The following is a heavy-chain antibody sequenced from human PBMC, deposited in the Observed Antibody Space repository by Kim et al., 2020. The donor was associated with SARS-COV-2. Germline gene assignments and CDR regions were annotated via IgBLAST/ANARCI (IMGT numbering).Heavy chain of an antibody. Sequence: ASVKVSCKASGYTFTGYYMHWVRQAPGQGLEWMGWINPNSGGTNYAQKFQGWVTMTRDTSISTAYMELSRLRSDDTAVYYCARVAPPSRSLYYYDSSGYSHHPPYFDYWGQGTLVTVSS. CDR3: ARVAPPSRSLYYYDSSGYSHHPPYFDY. V-gene: IGHV1-2*04. CDR1: GYTFTGYY. CDR2: INPNSGGT. J-gene: IGHJ4*02. D-gene: IGHD3-22*01.